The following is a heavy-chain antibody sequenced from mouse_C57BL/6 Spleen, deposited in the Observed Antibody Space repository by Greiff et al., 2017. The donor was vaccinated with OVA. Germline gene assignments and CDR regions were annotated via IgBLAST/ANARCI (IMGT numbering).Heavy chain of an antibody. J-gene: IGHJ1*03. CDR2: ISDGGSYT. D-gene: IGHD1-1*01. V-gene: IGHV5-4*01. CDR3: AREGITTVVATEYFDV. CDR1: GFTFSSYA. Sequence: EVQVVESGGGLVKPGGSLKLSCAASGFTFSSYAMSWVRQTPEKRLEWVATISDGGSYTYYPDNVKGRFTISRDNAKNNLYLQMSHLKSEDTAMYYCAREGITTVVATEYFDVWGTGTTVTVSS.